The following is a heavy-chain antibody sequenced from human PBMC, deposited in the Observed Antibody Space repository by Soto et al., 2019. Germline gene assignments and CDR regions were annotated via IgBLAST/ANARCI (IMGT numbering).Heavy chain of an antibody. Sequence: GESLKISCQGSGYSFARYWITWVRQMPGKGLARMGRIDPSHCQTYYSPSFRGHLTIPAAKSITTVFLQWSSLRDSDTDMYYCARHFYDSAGGPNFRYYFDSWGQGTLVTVSS. V-gene: IGHV5-10-1*01. CDR3: ARHFYDSAGGPNFRYYFDS. J-gene: IGHJ4*02. CDR2: IDPSHCQT. D-gene: IGHD2-8*02. CDR1: GYSFARYW.